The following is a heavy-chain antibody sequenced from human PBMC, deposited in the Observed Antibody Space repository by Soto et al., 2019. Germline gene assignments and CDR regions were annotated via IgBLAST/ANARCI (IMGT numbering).Heavy chain of an antibody. CDR3: AKLVIGYCSGNTCDDY. V-gene: IGHV3-30*18. Sequence: VQLLESGGGLIHPGGSLRLSCAASGFTFSYGIHWIRQAPGKGLEWVAYISYDSSNKFYGDSVKGRFTISRDNSKNTQFLQMNSLRAEDTAVYYCAKLVIGYCSGNTCDDYWGQGTLVAVSS. CDR1: GFTFSYG. J-gene: IGHJ4*02. D-gene: IGHD2-15*01. CDR2: ISYDSSNK.